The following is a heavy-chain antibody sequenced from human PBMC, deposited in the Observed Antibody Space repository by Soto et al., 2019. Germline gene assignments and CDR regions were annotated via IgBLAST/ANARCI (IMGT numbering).Heavy chain of an antibody. CDR1: GFTFSSYS. D-gene: IGHD4-4*01. V-gene: IGHV3-21*01. Sequence: EVQLVESGGGLVKPGGSLRLSCAASGFTFSSYSMNWVRQAPGKGLEWVSSISSSSSYIYYADSVKGRFTISRDNAKNALYLQMNSLRAEDTAVYYCAREATVTTHWGPDACDIWGQGTMVTVSS. CDR2: ISSSSSYI. CDR3: AREATVTTHWGPDACDI. J-gene: IGHJ3*02.